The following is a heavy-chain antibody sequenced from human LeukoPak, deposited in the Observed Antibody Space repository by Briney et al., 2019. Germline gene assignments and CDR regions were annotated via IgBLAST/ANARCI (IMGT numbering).Heavy chain of an antibody. V-gene: IGHV4-39*07. CDR2: IYYSGST. CDR1: GASMTTISHY. CDR3: AASPFYYGSGSYYNGDAFDI. D-gene: IGHD3-10*01. J-gene: IGHJ3*02. Sequence: SETLSLTCTVSGASMTTISHYWGWIRQPPGKGLEWIGSIYYSGSTYYNPSLKSRVTISVDTSKNQFSLKLNSLTAADTAVYYCAASPFYYGSGSYYNGDAFDIWGQGTMVTVSS.